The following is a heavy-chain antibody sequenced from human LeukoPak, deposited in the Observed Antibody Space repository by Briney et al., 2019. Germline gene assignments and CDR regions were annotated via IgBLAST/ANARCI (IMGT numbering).Heavy chain of an antibody. CDR2: IYYSGGT. CDR3: ARDRITIFGVVIRPLVFDY. J-gene: IGHJ4*02. Sequence: PSETLSLTCTVSGGSISSSSYYWGWIRQPPGKGLEWIGSIYYSGGTYYNPSLKSRVTISVDTSKNQFSLKLSSVTAADTAVYYCARDRITIFGVVIRPLVFDYWGQGTLVTVSS. CDR1: GGSISSSSYY. D-gene: IGHD3-3*01. V-gene: IGHV4-39*07.